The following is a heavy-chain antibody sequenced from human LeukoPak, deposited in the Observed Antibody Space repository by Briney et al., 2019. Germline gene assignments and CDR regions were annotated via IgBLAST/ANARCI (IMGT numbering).Heavy chain of an antibody. CDR3: AREVLTGSSWTGRRGRYFDY. CDR2: INPNSGGT. J-gene: IGHJ4*02. V-gene: IGHV1-2*06. Sequence: EASVKVSCKASGYTFTGYYMHWVRQAPGQGLKWMGRINPNSGGTNYAQKFQGRVTMTRDTSISTAYMELSRLRSDDTAVYYCAREVLTGSSWTGRRGRYFDYWGQGTLVTVSS. D-gene: IGHD6-13*01. CDR1: GYTFTGYY.